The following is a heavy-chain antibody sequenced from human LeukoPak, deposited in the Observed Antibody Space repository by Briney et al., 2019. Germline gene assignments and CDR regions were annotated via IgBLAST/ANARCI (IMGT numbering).Heavy chain of an antibody. V-gene: IGHV4-59*01. D-gene: IGHD4-17*01. CDR2: IYYSGST. Sequence: SETLSLTCTVSGGSISSYYWSWIRQPPGKGLEWIGYIYYSGSTNYNPPLKSRVTISVDTSKNQFSLKLSSVTAADTAVYYCSRVLTTVTRYNWFDPWGQGTLVTVSS. CDR3: SRVLTTVTRYNWFDP. CDR1: GGSISSYY. J-gene: IGHJ5*02.